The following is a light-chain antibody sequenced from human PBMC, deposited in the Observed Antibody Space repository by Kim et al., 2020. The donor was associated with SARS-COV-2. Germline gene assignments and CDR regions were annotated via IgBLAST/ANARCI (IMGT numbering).Light chain of an antibody. J-gene: IGLJ2*01. V-gene: IGLV1-51*01. CDR2: DNN. Sequence: QKTTISCPGSSANIGNKYVSWYQQRPGTAPTLRIYDNNKRPSGIPDRFSGSKSGTSATLGITGLQTGDEADYYCGTWDSSLSAVVFGGGTQLTVL. CDR3: GTWDSSLSAVV. CDR1: SANIGNKY.